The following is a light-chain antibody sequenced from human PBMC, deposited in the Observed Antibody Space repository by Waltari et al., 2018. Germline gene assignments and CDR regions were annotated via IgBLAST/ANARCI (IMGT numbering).Light chain of an antibody. CDR1: SSNIANNY. V-gene: IGLV1-51*02. J-gene: IGLJ3*02. CDR2: ANN. Sequence: QSVLTQPPSVSAAPGQKVTISCSGTSSNIANNYVAWYQQLPGTAPKLLIYANNKRPSGIPDRFSGSKSGTSAALGITGLQTGDEADYYCGAWDSSLSAEVFGGGTKLTVL. CDR3: GAWDSSLSAEV.